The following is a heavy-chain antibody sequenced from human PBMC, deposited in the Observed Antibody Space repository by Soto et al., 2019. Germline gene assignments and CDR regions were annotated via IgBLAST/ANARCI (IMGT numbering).Heavy chain of an antibody. CDR3: ARSLVPAAKNYYYGMDV. J-gene: IGHJ6*02. CDR2: INPNSGGT. Sequence: VASVKVSCKASGYTFTGYYMHWVRQAPGQGLEWMGWINPNSGGTNYAQKFQGRVTMTRDTSISTAYVELSRLRSDDTAVYYCARSLVPAAKNYYYGMDVWGQGTTVTVSS. V-gene: IGHV1-2*02. CDR1: GYTFTGYY. D-gene: IGHD2-2*01.